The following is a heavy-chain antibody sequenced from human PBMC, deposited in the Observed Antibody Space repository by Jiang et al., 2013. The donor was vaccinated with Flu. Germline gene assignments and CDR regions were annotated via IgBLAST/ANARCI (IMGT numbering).Heavy chain of an antibody. J-gene: IGHJ4*02. D-gene: IGHD6-13*01. V-gene: IGHV6-1*01. CDR3: ARDHLATAGAGVDY. CDR2: TYYRSKWYS. Sequence: SQTLSLTCAISGDSVSSISAAWNWIRKSPSRGLEWLGRTYYRSKWYSDYAVSVKSRITINPDTSKNQFSLQLNSVTPEDTAVYYCARDHLATAGAGVDYWGQGTLVTVSS. CDR1: GDSVSSISAA.